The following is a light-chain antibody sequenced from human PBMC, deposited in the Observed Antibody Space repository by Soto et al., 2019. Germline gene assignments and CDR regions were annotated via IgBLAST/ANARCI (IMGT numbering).Light chain of an antibody. CDR1: QRVDDSH. CDR2: DAS. CDR3: QQRHYWPPIT. J-gene: IGKJ5*01. V-gene: IGKV3-11*01. Sequence: EIGMTQSPGTLSLSPGERATLSCMASQRVDDSHLAWYQLRPGQAPRLLIYDASNRAAGIPARFSGSGSGTDFTLTISSLEPEDFAIYYCQQRHYWPPITFGQGTRLEIK.